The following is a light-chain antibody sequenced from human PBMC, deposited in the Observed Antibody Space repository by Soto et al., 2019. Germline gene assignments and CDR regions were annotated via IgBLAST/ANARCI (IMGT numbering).Light chain of an antibody. V-gene: IGLV2-23*01. Sequence: QSALTQPASVSGSPGQSITISCTGTSSDVGSYNFVSWYQQHPGKAPKVMIYEGSKRPSGVSNRFSGSKSGNTASLTISGLQAEDEADYDCCSYAGSNTLVFGGGTKLTVL. CDR1: SSDVGSYNF. J-gene: IGLJ2*01. CDR3: CSYAGSNTLV. CDR2: EGS.